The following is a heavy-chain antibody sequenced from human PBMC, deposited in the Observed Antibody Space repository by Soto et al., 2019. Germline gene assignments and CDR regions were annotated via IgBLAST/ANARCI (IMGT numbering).Heavy chain of an antibody. CDR2: IKQDGSGE. Sequence: PGGSLRLSCAASGFTFSTYWMSWVRQAPGKGLEWVGNIKQDGSGENYVDSVKGRFTISRDNANHSLYLQMNSLRAEDTAVYYGARDRGPPRYLYYGMDVWGQGTTVTVSS. CDR3: ARDRGPPRYLYYGMDV. CDR1: GFTFSTYW. J-gene: IGHJ6*02. D-gene: IGHD3-10*01. V-gene: IGHV3-7*01.